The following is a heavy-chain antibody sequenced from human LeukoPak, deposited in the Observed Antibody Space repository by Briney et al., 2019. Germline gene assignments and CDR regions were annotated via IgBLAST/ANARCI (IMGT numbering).Heavy chain of an antibody. D-gene: IGHD2-2*01. Sequence: GGSLRLSCAASGFTFSSYSMNWVRQAPGKGLEWVSSISSSSSYIYYADSVKGRFTISRDNAKNSLYLQMNSLRAKDTAVYYCARWTDIVVVPASKNPHYYYYGMDVWGQGTTVTVSS. CDR3: ARWTDIVVVPASKNPHYYYYGMDV. CDR1: GFTFSSYS. J-gene: IGHJ6*02. V-gene: IGHV3-21*01. CDR2: ISSSSSYI.